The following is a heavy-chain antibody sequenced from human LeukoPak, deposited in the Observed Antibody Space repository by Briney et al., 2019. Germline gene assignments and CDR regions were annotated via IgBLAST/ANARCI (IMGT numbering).Heavy chain of an antibody. CDR2: ISCNNSHI. D-gene: IGHD5-24*01. Sequence: PGGSLRLSCMTSGFTFNSYSLNWVRQVPGKGLDWVSSISCNNSHIMYPDSVRGRFTVSRDEAKKSVYLQMNSLRDGDTAIYYCVKGETRTSITGFDSWGQGTLVTVSS. V-gene: IGHV3-21*01. CDR3: VKGETRTSITGFDS. J-gene: IGHJ4*02. CDR1: GFTFNSYS.